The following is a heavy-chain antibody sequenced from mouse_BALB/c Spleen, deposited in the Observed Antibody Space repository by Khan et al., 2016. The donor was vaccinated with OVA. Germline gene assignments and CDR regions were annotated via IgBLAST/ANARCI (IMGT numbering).Heavy chain of an antibody. CDR1: GYTFTSYV. CDR3: VRALYYYGSAYEGFAY. J-gene: IGHJ3*01. D-gene: IGHD1-1*01. Sequence: VPLQQSGPELVKPGASVKMSCKASGYTFTSYVMHWVKQKPGQGLEWIGYISPNSDGSKYNEKFRGKATLTSDKSSSTAYMELSSLTSEDSAVYYCVRALYYYGSAYEGFAYWGQGTLVTVSA. V-gene: IGHV1S136*01. CDR2: ISPNSDGS.